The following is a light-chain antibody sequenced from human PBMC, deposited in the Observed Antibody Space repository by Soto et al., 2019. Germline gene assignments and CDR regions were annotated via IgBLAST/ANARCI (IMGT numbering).Light chain of an antibody. V-gene: IGKV1-39*01. J-gene: IGKJ2*01. CDR3: QQSYRTPPT. CDR1: QSISSY. Sequence: DIPMTQSPSSLSASVGDRVTITCRASQSISSYLNWYQQKPGKAPKVLIYAASSLQSGVPSRFSGSGSGTDFTLTISSLQPEDFATYYCQQSYRTPPTFGQGTKLEIK. CDR2: AAS.